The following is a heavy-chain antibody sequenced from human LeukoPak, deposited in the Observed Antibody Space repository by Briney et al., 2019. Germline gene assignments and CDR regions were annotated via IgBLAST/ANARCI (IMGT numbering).Heavy chain of an antibody. CDR1: GGSISSNSYS. J-gene: IGHJ4*02. D-gene: IGHD6-13*01. Sequence: SETLSLTCSVSGGSISSNSYSWGWIRQPPGKGLEWIGSIYYSGSTYYNPSLKSRVTISIDTYKNQFSLKLSSVTAADTAVYYCARVRIAAAGTWYFDYWGQGTLVTVSS. V-gene: IGHV4-39*07. CDR3: ARVRIAAAGTWYFDY. CDR2: IYYSGST.